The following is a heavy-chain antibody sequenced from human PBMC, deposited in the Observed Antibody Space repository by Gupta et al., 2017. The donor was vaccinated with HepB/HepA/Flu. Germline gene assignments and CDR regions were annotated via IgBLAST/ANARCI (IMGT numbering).Heavy chain of an antibody. CDR2: IKQDGSEK. V-gene: IGHV3-7*01. Sequence: EVQLVESGGGLVQPGGSLRLSCAASGFTFSSYWMSWVRQAPGKGLEWVANIKQDGSEKYYVDSVKGRFTISRDNAKNSLYLQMNSLRAEDTAVYYCARGIMKLGYCSGGSCYSTYYYGMDVWGQGTTVTVSS. J-gene: IGHJ6*02. CDR1: GFTFSSYW. CDR3: ARGIMKLGYCSGGSCYSTYYYGMDV. D-gene: IGHD2-15*01.